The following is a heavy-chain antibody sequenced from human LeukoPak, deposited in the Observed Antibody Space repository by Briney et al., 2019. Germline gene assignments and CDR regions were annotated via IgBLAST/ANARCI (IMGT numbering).Heavy chain of an antibody. D-gene: IGHD2-2*02. Sequence: ASVKVSCKASGGTFSSYAISWVRQAPGQGLEWMGGIIPIFGTANYAQKFQGRVTITADESTSTAYMELSSLRSEDTAVYYCARLYCSSTSCYSPASHFDYWGQGTLVTVSS. CDR2: IIPIFGTA. J-gene: IGHJ4*02. CDR1: GGTFSSYA. CDR3: ARLYCSSTSCYSPASHFDY. V-gene: IGHV1-69*13.